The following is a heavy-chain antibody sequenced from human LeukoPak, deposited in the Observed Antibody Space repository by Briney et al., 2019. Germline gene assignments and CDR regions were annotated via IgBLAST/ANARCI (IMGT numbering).Heavy chain of an antibody. CDR1: GYSFTSYL. CDR3: GRLAAYDILTGYYLDAFDI. J-gene: IGHJ3*02. D-gene: IGHD3-9*01. Sequence: GESLKISCKGSGYSFTSYLIGWVRQMPGKGLEWMGIIYPGDSDTRYRPSLQGQVTISADKSISTSYLQWSSLKASDTAMYYCGRLAAYDILTGYYLDAFDIWGKGTMVTVLS. V-gene: IGHV5-51*01. CDR2: IYPGDSDT.